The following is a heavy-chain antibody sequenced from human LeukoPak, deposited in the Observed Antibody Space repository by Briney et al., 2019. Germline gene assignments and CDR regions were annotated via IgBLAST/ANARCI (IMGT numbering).Heavy chain of an antibody. V-gene: IGHV3-30*04. J-gene: IGHJ6*02. Sequence: PGGSLRLSCAASGFTFSSYAMHWVRQAPGRGLEWVAVISYDGSNKYYADSVKGRFTISRDNSKNTLYLQMNSLRAEDTAVYYCARGEGSGSDDYYYGMDVWGQGTTVTVSS. D-gene: IGHD5-12*01. CDR1: GFTFSSYA. CDR3: ARGEGSGSDDYYYGMDV. CDR2: ISYDGSNK.